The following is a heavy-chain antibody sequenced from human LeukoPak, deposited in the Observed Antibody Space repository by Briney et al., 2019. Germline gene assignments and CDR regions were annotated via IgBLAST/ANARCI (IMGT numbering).Heavy chain of an antibody. J-gene: IGHJ4*02. Sequence: SEPLTLTCTVSGGSLSRYYWSWIRQPPRKGLEGIGYIYYSGSTNYNPSLKSRVSISMDTSKNHFSLKLNSGTAAETAVYYCARKGYSSGWFYSDYWGQGTLVTVSS. CDR2: IYYSGST. CDR1: GGSLSRYY. V-gene: IGHV4-59*08. D-gene: IGHD6-19*01. CDR3: ARKGYSSGWFYSDY.